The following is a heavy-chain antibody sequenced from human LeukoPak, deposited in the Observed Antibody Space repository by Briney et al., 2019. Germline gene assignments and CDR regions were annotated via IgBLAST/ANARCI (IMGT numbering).Heavy chain of an antibody. CDR3: AKSSVVVITRPPMYYFDY. J-gene: IGHJ4*02. Sequence: GGSLRLSCAASGFTFSSYAMSWVRQAPGKGLEWVSAISGSGGSTYYADSVKGRFTISRDNSKNTLYLQMNSLRAEDTAVYYCAKSSVVVITRPPMYYFDYWGQGTLVTVSS. CDR1: GFTFSSYA. V-gene: IGHV3-23*01. D-gene: IGHD3-22*01. CDR2: ISGSGGST.